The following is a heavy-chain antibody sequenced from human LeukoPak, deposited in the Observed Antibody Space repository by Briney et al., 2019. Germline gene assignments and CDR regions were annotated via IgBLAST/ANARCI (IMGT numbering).Heavy chain of an antibody. CDR3: VSGPWGLGGYFDY. D-gene: IGHD3-16*01. CDR1: GGTFSSYA. Sequence: GASVKVSCKTSGGTFSSYAISWVRQAPGQGLEWMGGIIPIFGTANYAQKFQGRVTITTDESTSTAYMELSSLRSEDTAVYYCVSGPWGLGGYFDYWGQGTLVTVSS. V-gene: IGHV1-69*05. J-gene: IGHJ4*02. CDR2: IIPIFGTA.